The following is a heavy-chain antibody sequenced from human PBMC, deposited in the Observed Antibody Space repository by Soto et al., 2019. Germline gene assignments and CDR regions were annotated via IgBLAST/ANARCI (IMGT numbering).Heavy chain of an antibody. Sequence: QVQLLQSGAEMKKPGSSMKVSCKASGGTFNSYTINWVRQAPGQGLEWMGGIIPISGTTNYGQKFQGRVTITADKSTKTGDLEVSSLRSEDTAVYYCARGHNYDRSGYYRLDVWCQGTTLIVS. CDR3: ARGHNYDRSGYYRLDV. J-gene: IGHJ6*02. V-gene: IGHV1-69*06. CDR1: GGTFNSYT. D-gene: IGHD3-22*01. CDR2: IIPISGTT.